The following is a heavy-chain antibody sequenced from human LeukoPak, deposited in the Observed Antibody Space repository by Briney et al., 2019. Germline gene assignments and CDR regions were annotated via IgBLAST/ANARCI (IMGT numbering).Heavy chain of an antibody. D-gene: IGHD3-22*01. J-gene: IGHJ4*02. CDR2: INPNSGGT. Sequence: ASVKVSCKASGYTFTSYDINWVRQATGQGLEWMGRINPNSGGTNYAQKFQGRVTMTRDTSISTAYMELSRLRSDDTAVYYCARDGGYYYDSSGKDYWGQGTLVTVSS. CDR3: ARDGGYYYDSSGKDY. V-gene: IGHV1-2*06. CDR1: GYTFTSYD.